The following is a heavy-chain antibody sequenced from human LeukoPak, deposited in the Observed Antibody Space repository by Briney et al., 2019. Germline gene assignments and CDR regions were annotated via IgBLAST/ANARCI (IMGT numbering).Heavy chain of an antibody. Sequence: SETLSLTCTVSGYSISSGYYWGWIRQPPGKGLEWIGSIYHSGSTYYNPSLKSRVTISVDTSKNQFSLKLSSVTAADTAVYYCARDLPGEYVVGVRDYWGQGTLVTVSS. J-gene: IGHJ4*02. CDR2: IYHSGST. D-gene: IGHD2-21*01. CDR1: GYSISSGYY. CDR3: ARDLPGEYVVGVRDY. V-gene: IGHV4-38-2*02.